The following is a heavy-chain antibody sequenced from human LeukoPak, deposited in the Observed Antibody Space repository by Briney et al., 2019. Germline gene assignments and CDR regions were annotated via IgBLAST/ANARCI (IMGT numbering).Heavy chain of an antibody. CDR3: ARGVDYYDSRSPYAY. Sequence: ASVKVSCKASGGTFSSYAISWARQAPGQGLEWMGGIIPIFGTANYAQKFQGRVTITADESTSTAYMELSSLRSEDTAVYYCARGVDYYDSRSPYAYWGQGTLVTVSS. V-gene: IGHV1-69*13. CDR1: GGTFSSYA. J-gene: IGHJ4*02. CDR2: IIPIFGTA. D-gene: IGHD3-22*01.